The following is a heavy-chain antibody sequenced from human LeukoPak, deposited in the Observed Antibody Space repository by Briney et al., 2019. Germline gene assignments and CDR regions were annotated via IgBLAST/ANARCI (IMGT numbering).Heavy chain of an antibody. CDR1: GFSFTSYW. Sequence: GGSLRLSCAASGFSFTSYWMSWVRQAPGKGLEWVANIRQDGSERYYVDSVKGRFTISRDNAKNSLYLQMNSLRAEDTAVYYCASPGDYSRHCFQHWGQGTLVTVSS. J-gene: IGHJ1*01. CDR3: ASPGDYSRHCFQH. V-gene: IGHV3-7*01. CDR2: IRQDGSER. D-gene: IGHD4-11*01.